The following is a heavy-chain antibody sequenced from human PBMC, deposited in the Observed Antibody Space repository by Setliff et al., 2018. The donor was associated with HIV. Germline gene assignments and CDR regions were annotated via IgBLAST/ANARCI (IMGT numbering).Heavy chain of an antibody. CDR2: IVPILGIA. Sequence: SVKVSCKASGGIFTNSAIGWVRQAPGQGLEWMGAIVPILGIANSAQKFQGRVTITTDESTNTAYMELSSLRSEDTAVYYCARIPTGGAFDIWGQGTVVTVSS. CDR1: GGIFTNSA. J-gene: IGHJ3*02. D-gene: IGHD7-27*01. V-gene: IGHV1-69*10. CDR3: ARIPTGGAFDI.